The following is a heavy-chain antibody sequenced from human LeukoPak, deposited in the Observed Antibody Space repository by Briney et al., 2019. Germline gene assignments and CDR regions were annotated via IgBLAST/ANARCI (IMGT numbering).Heavy chain of an antibody. CDR3: AQCYYXDSSGYCPFDY. D-gene: IGHD3-22*01. J-gene: IGHJ4*02. CDR1: GFTFSRYG. V-gene: IGHV3-33*06. Sequence: GGSLRLSCAASGFTFSRYGMHWVRQAPGKGLEWVAVIWYDESNKYYADSVKGRFTISRDNSKNTLYLQMNSLRAEDTAVYYCAQCYYXDSSGYCPFDYWGQGTLVTVSS. CDR2: IWYDESNK.